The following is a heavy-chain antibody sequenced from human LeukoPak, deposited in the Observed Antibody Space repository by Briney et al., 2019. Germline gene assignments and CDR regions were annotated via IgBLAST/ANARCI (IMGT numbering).Heavy chain of an antibody. Sequence: PGGSLRLSCAASGFTVSGYAMSWVRQAPGKGLGWFSALNGSGGSTYYEDPGKGRFTISRANTKNNMYLKRHSLKAADTSEYYCAQDCSSPSCYTADYWGQPTLATVPS. D-gene: IGHD2-2*02. CDR1: GFTVSGYA. J-gene: IGHJ4*02. CDR2: LNGSGGST. V-gene: IGHV3-23*01. CDR3: AQDCSSPSCYTADY.